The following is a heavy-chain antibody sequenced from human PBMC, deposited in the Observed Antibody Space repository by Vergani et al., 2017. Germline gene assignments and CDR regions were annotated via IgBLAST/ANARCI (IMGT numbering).Heavy chain of an antibody. CDR3: TGNGPNDDILLAPPPA. Sequence: QVQLVQSGAEVKKPGSSVKISCKAAGGTFGNYAISWVRQAPGQGLEWMGRIIPLFGTPNYAQRFQGRVTITADESSSTGYLEVKSLRSDDTAVYYCTGNGPNDDILLAPPPAWGQGTLVTVSS. CDR2: IIPLFGTP. J-gene: IGHJ5*02. CDR1: GGTFGNYA. D-gene: IGHD3-9*01. V-gene: IGHV1-69*13.